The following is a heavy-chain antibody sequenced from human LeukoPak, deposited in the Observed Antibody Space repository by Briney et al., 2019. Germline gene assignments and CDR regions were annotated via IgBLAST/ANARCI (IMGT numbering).Heavy chain of an antibody. CDR2: IYTSGST. V-gene: IGHV4-61*02. CDR3: ARLTKNDSGSFRFGKKKRGYMDV. CDR1: GGSISSGSYY. D-gene: IGHD3-10*01. J-gene: IGHJ6*03. Sequence: SQTLSLTCTVSGGSISSGSYYWSWIRQPAGKGLEWIGRIYTSGSTNYNPPLKSRVTISVDTSKNQFSLKLSSVTAADTAVYYCARLTKNDSGSFRFGKKKRGYMDVWGKGTTVTISS.